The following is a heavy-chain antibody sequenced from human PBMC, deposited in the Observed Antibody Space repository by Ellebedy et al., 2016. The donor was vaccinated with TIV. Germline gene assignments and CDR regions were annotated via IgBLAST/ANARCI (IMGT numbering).Heavy chain of an antibody. CDR3: ARFIVAAAGVEYPLGY. CDR2: IRTYNANT. Sequence: AASVKVSCKASGYTFTNYGISWVRPAPAQGLEWMGWIRTYNANTNYAQNFQGRVSMTTNTSTSTAYMELRSLRADETAVYYCARFIVAAAGVEYPLGYWGQGTLVTVSS. D-gene: IGHD6-13*01. CDR1: GYTFTNYG. V-gene: IGHV1-18*01. J-gene: IGHJ4*02.